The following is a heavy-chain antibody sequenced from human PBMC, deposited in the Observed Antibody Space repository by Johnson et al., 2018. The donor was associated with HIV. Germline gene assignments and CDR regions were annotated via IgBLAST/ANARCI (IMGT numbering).Heavy chain of an antibody. CDR1: GFTFSSYG. Sequence: QVQLVESGGGVVQPGGSLRLSCAASGFTFSSYGMHWVRQAPGKGLEWVAFIRYDGSNKYYADSVKGRFTISRDNSKNTLYLQMNSLRAEDTAEYYCARSWGGYCSGGSCYGAPGAFDIWGQGTMVTVSS. D-gene: IGHD2-15*01. J-gene: IGHJ3*02. CDR3: ARSWGGYCSGGSCYGAPGAFDI. CDR2: IRYDGSNK. V-gene: IGHV3-30*02.